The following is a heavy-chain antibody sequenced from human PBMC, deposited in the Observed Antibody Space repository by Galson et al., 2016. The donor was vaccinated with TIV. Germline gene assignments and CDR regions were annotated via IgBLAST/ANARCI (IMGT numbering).Heavy chain of an antibody. CDR2: IYPGDSDT. J-gene: IGHJ5*02. CDR1: GYNFPTYW. V-gene: IGHV5-51*01. Sequence: QSGAEVKKPGEPLKISCKVSGYNFPTYWIAWVRQMPGKGLEWMGMIYPGDSDTRYSPSFQGQVTISADKSISPAYLQWSSLKASDTAIYYCARQERGYSDGYWFDPWGQGTLVTVSS. D-gene: IGHD5-18*01. CDR3: ARQERGYSDGYWFDP.